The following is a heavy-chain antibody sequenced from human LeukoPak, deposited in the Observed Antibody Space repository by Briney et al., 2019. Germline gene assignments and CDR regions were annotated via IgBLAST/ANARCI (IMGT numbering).Heavy chain of an antibody. CDR3: ARVEHSSSWTYPPYYYMDV. J-gene: IGHJ6*03. Sequence: PSETLSLTCTVSGGSISSSSYYWGWIRQPPGKGLEWIGSIYYSGSTYYNPSLKSRVTISVDTSKNQFSLKLSSVTAADTAVYYCARVEHSSSWTYPPYYYMDVWGKGTTVTVSS. CDR2: IYYSGST. V-gene: IGHV4-39*07. D-gene: IGHD6-13*01. CDR1: GGSISSSSYY.